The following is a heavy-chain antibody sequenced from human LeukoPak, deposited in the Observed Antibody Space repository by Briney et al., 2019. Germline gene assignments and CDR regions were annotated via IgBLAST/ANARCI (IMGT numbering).Heavy chain of an antibody. Sequence: SGPTLVNPTQTLTLTCTFSGFSLRTSGMCVSWIRQPPGKALEWLALIDWDDDKYYSTSLKTRLTISKDTSKNQVVLTMTNMDPVDTATYYCARIIYYGSGSYYNVGDYYYGMDVWGQGTTVTVSS. V-gene: IGHV2-70*01. D-gene: IGHD3-10*01. J-gene: IGHJ6*02. CDR2: IDWDDDK. CDR3: ARIIYYGSGSYYNVGDYYYGMDV. CDR1: GFSLRTSGMC.